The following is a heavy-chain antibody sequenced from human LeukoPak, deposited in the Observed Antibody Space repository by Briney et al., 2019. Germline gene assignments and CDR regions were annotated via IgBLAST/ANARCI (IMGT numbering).Heavy chain of an antibody. J-gene: IGHJ4*02. V-gene: IGHV3-33*06. CDR2: IWNDGSNK. CDR3: AKPDTPYYYDRSGYHFDS. CDR1: GFSFSSYG. Sequence: GGSLRLSCAASGFSFSSYGMHWVRQTPGKGLDWVALIWNDGSNKYYADSVKGRFTISRDNSKNTLYLQMNSLRAEDTAVYYCAKPDTPYYYDRSGYHFDSWGQGSLVTVSS. D-gene: IGHD3-22*01.